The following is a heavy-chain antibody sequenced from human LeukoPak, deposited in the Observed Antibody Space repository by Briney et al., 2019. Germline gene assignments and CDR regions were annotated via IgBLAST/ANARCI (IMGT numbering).Heavy chain of an antibody. J-gene: IGHJ4*02. CDR3: ATTPLTKVRQDY. CDR1: GFTFSSYS. D-gene: IGHD3-10*01. CDR2: ISSSSSYI. Sequence: GGSLRLSCAASGFTFSSYSMNWVRQAPGKGLEWVSSISSSSSYIYYADSVKGRFTISRDNAKNSLYLQMDSLRAEDTAVYYCATTPLTKVRQDYWGQGTLVTVSS. V-gene: IGHV3-21*01.